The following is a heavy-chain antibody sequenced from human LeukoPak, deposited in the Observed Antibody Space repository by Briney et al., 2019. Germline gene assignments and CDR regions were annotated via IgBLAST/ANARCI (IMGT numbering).Heavy chain of an antibody. Sequence: GGSLRLSCAAPGFTVGLYWMSWVRQAPGKGLEWVANIKQDGSEKYYVDSVKGRFTISRDNAKNSLYLQMNSLRAEDTAVYYCARDHGRYCSGGSCYFGGFFEYWGQGTLGTVSS. CDR1: GFTVGLYW. V-gene: IGHV3-7*03. D-gene: IGHD2-15*01. CDR3: ARDHGRYCSGGSCYFGGFFEY. J-gene: IGHJ4*02. CDR2: IKQDGSEK.